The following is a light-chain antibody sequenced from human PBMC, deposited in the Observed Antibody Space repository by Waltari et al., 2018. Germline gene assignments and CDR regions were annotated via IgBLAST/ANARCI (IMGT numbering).Light chain of an antibody. J-gene: IGKJ2*01. CDR2: GAS. CDR1: QSVSRF. CDR3: QQSYTMPYT. Sequence: DLQMTQSPSSLSASAGDRVTITCRASQSVSRFLNWYQQKPGSAPKFLIFGASSLQSVVPPRFSGSGSGTDFTLTISCLQPEDFATYYCQQSYTMPYTFGQGTKLEIK. V-gene: IGKV1-39*01.